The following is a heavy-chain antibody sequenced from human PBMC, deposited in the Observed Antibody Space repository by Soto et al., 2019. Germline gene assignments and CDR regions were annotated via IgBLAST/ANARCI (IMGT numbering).Heavy chain of an antibody. J-gene: IGHJ3*02. CDR2: IYHTGTT. V-gene: IGHV4-30-2*01. CDR1: GDTISSGDFP. Sequence: SETLSLTCAVSGDTISSGDFPWSWIRQAPGKGLEWIGYIYHTGTTYYNPSLKSRATISVDRSKNQFSLKLSSVTAADTAVYYCAREPGITMSLYDAFDIWGQGTMVTVSS. CDR3: AREPGITMSLYDAFDI. D-gene: IGHD3-10*02.